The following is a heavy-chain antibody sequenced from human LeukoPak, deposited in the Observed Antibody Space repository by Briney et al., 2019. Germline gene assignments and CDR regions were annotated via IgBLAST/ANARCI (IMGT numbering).Heavy chain of an antibody. CDR3: AKSRWLVQYYFDY. Sequence: GGSLRLSCAASGFTFSSYGMSWVRQAPGKGLEWVSAISGSGGSTYYADSVKGRFTISRDNSKNTLYLQMNSLRAKDTAVYYCAKSRWLVQYYFDYWGQGTLVTVSS. CDR1: GFTFSSYG. V-gene: IGHV3-23*01. D-gene: IGHD6-19*01. J-gene: IGHJ4*02. CDR2: ISGSGGST.